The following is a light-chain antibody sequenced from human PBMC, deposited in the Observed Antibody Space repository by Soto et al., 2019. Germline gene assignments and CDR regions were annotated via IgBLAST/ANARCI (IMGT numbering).Light chain of an antibody. J-gene: IGKJ1*01. Sequence: QMTQSPSSLSASVGGRVTITCQATQDIRKYLNWYHQRPGKAPKLLIYATSTLETGVPSRFSGSGSGRDFTLTISSLQPEDLGTYFCQQANSVPWTFGQGTKVDIK. V-gene: IGKV1-12*01. CDR1: QDIRKY. CDR2: ATS. CDR3: QQANSVPWT.